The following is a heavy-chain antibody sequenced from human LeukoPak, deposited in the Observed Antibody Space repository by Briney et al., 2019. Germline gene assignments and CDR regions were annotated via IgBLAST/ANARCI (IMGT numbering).Heavy chain of an antibody. Sequence: PGGSLRLSCAASGFTFSSYSMNWVRQAPGKGLEWVSYISSSGSTIYYADSVKGRFTISRDNAKNSLYLQMNSLRAEDTAVYYCARDIVVPAAIPGYFDYWGQGTLVTVSS. CDR2: ISSSGSTI. J-gene: IGHJ4*02. V-gene: IGHV3-48*04. CDR1: GFTFSSYS. D-gene: IGHD2-2*02. CDR3: ARDIVVPAAIPGYFDY.